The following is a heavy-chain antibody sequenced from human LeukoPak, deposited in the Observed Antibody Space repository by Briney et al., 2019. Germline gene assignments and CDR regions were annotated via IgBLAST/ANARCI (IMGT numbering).Heavy chain of an antibody. CDR2: ISYDGSNK. D-gene: IGHD2-2*01. CDR1: GFTFSSYG. V-gene: IGHV3-30*18. J-gene: IGHJ4*02. CDR3: AKSPRSSTSCADY. Sequence: QSGGSLRLSCAASGFTFSSYGMHWVRQAPGKGLEWVAVISYDGSNKYYADSVKGRFTISRDNSKNTLYLQMNSLRAEDTAVYYCAKSPRSSTSCADYWGQGTLVTVSS.